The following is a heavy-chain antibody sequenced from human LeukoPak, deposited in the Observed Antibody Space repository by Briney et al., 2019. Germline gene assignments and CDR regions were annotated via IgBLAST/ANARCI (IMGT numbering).Heavy chain of an antibody. D-gene: IGHD5-18*01. V-gene: IGHV3-53*01. CDR3: ARDRRNSYGYGQDY. J-gene: IGHJ4*02. Sequence: SGGSLRLSCAASGFTISSNYMNWVRQAPGKGLEWVSVIYSGGSTYYADSVKGRFTISRDNSKNTVSLQMSSLRAEDTAEYYCARDRRNSYGYGQDYWGQGTLVTVSS. CDR1: GFTISSNY. CDR2: IYSGGST.